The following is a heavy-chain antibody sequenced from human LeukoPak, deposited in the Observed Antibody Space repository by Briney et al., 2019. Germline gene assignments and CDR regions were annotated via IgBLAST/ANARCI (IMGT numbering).Heavy chain of an antibody. V-gene: IGHV3-23*01. CDR3: AKDLITMVRGSPMDV. D-gene: IGHD3-10*01. CDR1: GFTFSSYA. J-gene: IGHJ6*02. Sequence: GGSLRLSCAVSGFTFSSYAMSWVRQAPGKGLEWVSAISGSGGSTYYADSVKGRFTISRDDSRNTLYLQLSSLRAEDTAVYYCAKDLITMVRGSPMDVWGQGTTVTVSS. CDR2: ISGSGGST.